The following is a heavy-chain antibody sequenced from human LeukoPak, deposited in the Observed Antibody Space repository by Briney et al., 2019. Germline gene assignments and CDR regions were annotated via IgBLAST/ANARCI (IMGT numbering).Heavy chain of an antibody. V-gene: IGHV1-2*02. CDR2: ITPNSGGT. Sequence: GASVKLSCKASGYSFTGYYMHWVRHAPGQGLEWMGWITPNSGGTNYAQKFQGRVTMTRNTSISTAYMELSRLRSDDTAVYYCARVVTPRYCSTPSCYWKGWFDPWGQGTLVTVSS. CDR1: GYSFTGYY. J-gene: IGHJ5*02. CDR3: ARVVTPRYCSTPSCYWKGWFDP. D-gene: IGHD2-2*01.